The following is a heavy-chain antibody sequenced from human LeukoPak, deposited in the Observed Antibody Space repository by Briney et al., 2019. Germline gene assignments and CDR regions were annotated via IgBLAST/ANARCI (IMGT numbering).Heavy chain of an antibody. Sequence: ASVKVSCKASGYTFTGYYMHWVRQAPGQGLGWMGWINPNSGGTNYAQKFQGRVTMTRDTSISTAYMELSRLRSDDTAVYYCARGGPYCSSTSCYTMDVWGKGTTVTVSS. D-gene: IGHD2-2*02. CDR2: INPNSGGT. CDR1: GYTFTGYY. J-gene: IGHJ6*03. V-gene: IGHV1-2*02. CDR3: ARGGPYCSSTSCYTMDV.